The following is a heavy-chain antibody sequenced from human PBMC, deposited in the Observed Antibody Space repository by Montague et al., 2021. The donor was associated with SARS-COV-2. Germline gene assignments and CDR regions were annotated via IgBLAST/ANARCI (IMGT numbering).Heavy chain of an antibody. CDR1: GGSISSSSYF. V-gene: IGHV4-39*01. J-gene: IGHJ4*02. Sequence: SETLSLTCAVSGGSISSSSYFWGWIRQPPGKGLEWIGGIYYSGSTYYNPSPKSRVTISVDTSKNQFSLKLSSVTAADTAVYYCARAFIAAAGTTSFDYWGQGTLVTVSS. D-gene: IGHD6-13*01. CDR2: IYYSGST. CDR3: ARAFIAAAGTTSFDY.